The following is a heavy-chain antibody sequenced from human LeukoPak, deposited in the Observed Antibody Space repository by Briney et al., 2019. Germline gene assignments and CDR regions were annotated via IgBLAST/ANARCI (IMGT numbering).Heavy chain of an antibody. J-gene: IGHJ4*02. V-gene: IGHV3-21*01. CDR2: ISSSSSYI. D-gene: IGHD3-22*01. CDR3: ARDLFDSSGSYFDY. Sequence: GGSLRLSCAASGFTFSSYSMNWVRQAPGKGLEWVSSISSSSSYIYYADSVKGRFTISRDNAKNLLYLQMNSLRAEDTAVYYCARDLFDSSGSYFDYWGQGTLVTVSS. CDR1: GFTFSSYS.